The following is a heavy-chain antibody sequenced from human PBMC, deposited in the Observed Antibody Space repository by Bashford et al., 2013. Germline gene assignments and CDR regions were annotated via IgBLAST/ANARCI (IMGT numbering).Heavy chain of an antibody. CDR2: IIPIFGTA. CDR3: ARDGPDYGDYGGAFDI. CDR1: GGTFSSYA. Sequence: SVKVSCKASGGTFSSYAISWVRQAPGQGLEWMGGIIPIFGTANYAQKFQGRVTITADESTSTAYMELRSLRSDDTAVYYCARDGPDYGDYGGAFDIWGQGTMVTVSS. D-gene: IGHD4-17*01. J-gene: IGHJ3*02. V-gene: IGHV1-69*13.